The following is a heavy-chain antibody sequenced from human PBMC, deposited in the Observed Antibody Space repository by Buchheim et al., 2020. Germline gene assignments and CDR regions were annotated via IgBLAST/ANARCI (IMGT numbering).Heavy chain of an antibody. CDR2: IYTSGST. D-gene: IGHD2-15*01. CDR3: ARDGGGYCSGGSCLLDY. J-gene: IGHJ4*02. Sequence: QVQLQESGPGLVKPSQTLSLTCTVSGGSISSGSYYWSWIRQPAGKGLEWIGRIYTSGSTNYNPSLKSRVTISVDTSKNPFSLKLSSVTAADTAVYYCARDGGGYCSGGSCLLDYWGQGTL. CDR1: GGSISSGSYY. V-gene: IGHV4-61*02.